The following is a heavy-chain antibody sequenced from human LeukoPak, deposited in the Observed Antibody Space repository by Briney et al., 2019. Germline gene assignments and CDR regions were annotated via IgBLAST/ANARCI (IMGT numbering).Heavy chain of an antibody. CDR3: ARRAITVAPYYFDY. D-gene: IGHD3-10*01. CDR2: YYSGTT. J-gene: IGHJ4*02. Sequence: SETLSLTCNVSGGSISNKTYSWGWIRQPPGKGLEWIGLYYSGTTYYNPSLKSRATMYADTSKSQFSLKLTSVTAADTAVYFCARRAITVAPYYFDYWGQGTLVTVSS. CDR1: GGSISNKTYS. V-gene: IGHV4-39*01.